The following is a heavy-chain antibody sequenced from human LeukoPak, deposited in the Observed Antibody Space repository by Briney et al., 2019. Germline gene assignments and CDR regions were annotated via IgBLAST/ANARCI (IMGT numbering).Heavy chain of an antibody. Sequence: ASVKVSCKVSGYTLTELSMHWVRQAPGKGLEWMGGFDPEDGETIYAQKFQGRVTMTRDTSTSTVYMELSSLRSEDTAVYYCARGGYSYGIFDYWGQGTLVTVSS. CDR1: GYTLTELS. D-gene: IGHD5-18*01. CDR2: FDPEDGET. J-gene: IGHJ4*02. CDR3: ARGGYSYGIFDY. V-gene: IGHV1-24*01.